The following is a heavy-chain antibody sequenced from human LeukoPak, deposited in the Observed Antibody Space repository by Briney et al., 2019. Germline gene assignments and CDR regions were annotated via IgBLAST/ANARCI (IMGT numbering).Heavy chain of an antibody. V-gene: IGHV3-9*01. J-gene: IGHJ4*02. CDR3: AKDKSSSIVGATALDY. CDR2: ISWDSGSI. CDR1: GFTFEQYA. D-gene: IGHD1-26*01. Sequence: GRSLRLSCAASGFTFEQYAKLWVRQAPGKGLEWVSGISWDSGSIGYAESVKGRFTISRDNAKNSLYLQMNSLRAEDTALYYCAKDKSSSIVGATALDYWGQGTLVTVSS.